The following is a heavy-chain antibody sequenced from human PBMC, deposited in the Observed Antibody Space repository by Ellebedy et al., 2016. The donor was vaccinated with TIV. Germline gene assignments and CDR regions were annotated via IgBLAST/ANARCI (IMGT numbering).Heavy chain of an antibody. Sequence: MPSETLSLTCTVSGVSNSTSFWTWIRQPPGKGLEWIGYIYYSGPTNYNPSLKSRVTISVDTSKNQFSLKLTSVTAADTAVYYCARDRQLGDWYFDLWGRGALVTVSS. CDR3: ARDRQLGDWYFDL. V-gene: IGHV4-59*01. J-gene: IGHJ2*01. CDR2: IYYSGPT. D-gene: IGHD1-1*01. CDR1: GVSNSTSF.